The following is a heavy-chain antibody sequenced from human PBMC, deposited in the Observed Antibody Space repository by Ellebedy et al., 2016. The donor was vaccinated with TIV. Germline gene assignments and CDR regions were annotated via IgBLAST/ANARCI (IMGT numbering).Heavy chain of an antibody. CDR2: IYHSWST. V-gene: IGHV4-30-2*01. CDR1: GGSISSGGYS. J-gene: IGHJ4*02. Sequence: SETLSLTCAVSGGSISSGGYSWNWIRQPPGKGLEWIGYIYHSWSTYYNPSLKSRVTISLERSKNQFSLKLSSVTAADTAVYYCARGQWEPHSRLDYWGQGTLVTVSS. CDR3: ARGQWEPHSRLDY. D-gene: IGHD1-26*01.